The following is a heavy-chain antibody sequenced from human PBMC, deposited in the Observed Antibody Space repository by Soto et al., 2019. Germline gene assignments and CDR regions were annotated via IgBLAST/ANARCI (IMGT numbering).Heavy chain of an antibody. J-gene: IGHJ6*02. V-gene: IGHV4-39*01. D-gene: IGHD3-10*02. CDR2: IYYSGST. CDR1: GGSMSSSSYY. Sequence: SETLSLTCTVSGGSMSSSSYYWGWIRQPPVKGLEWIGSIYYSGSTYYNPSLKSRVTISVDTSKKQFSLKLSSVIAADTAVYYCARRGTCSGSPSCGMDVWGQGTTVTVSS. CDR3: ARRGTCSGSPSCGMDV.